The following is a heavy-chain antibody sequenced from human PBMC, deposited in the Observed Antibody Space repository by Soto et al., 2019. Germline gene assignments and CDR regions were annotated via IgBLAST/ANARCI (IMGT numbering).Heavy chain of an antibody. Sequence: QEQLVESGGGVVQPGRSLRLSCEASRFTFSSYGMHWVRQAPGKGLECVAVISYDGDYKNYADSVKSRFTISRDNSKNTLYLHMNSLRGEDTAVYYCAKGTTVTPWRYLDLCGRGTLVSVSS. V-gene: IGHV3-30*18. J-gene: IGHJ2*01. CDR1: RFTFSSYG. CDR3: AKGTTVTPWRYLDL. CDR2: ISYDGDYK. D-gene: IGHD4-17*01.